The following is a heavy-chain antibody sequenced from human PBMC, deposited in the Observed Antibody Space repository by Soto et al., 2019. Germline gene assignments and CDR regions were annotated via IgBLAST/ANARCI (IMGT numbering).Heavy chain of an antibody. CDR3: AKVYGDYVYFDY. CDR1: GFTFSSYG. D-gene: IGHD4-17*01. Sequence: QVQLVESGGGLVQPGRSLRLSCAASGFTFSSYGMRWVRQAPGKGLEWVAVISYDGSNKYYADSVKGRFTISRDNSKNTLYLQMNSLRAEDTAVYYCAKVYGDYVYFDYWGQGTLVTVSS. J-gene: IGHJ4*02. V-gene: IGHV3-30*18. CDR2: ISYDGSNK.